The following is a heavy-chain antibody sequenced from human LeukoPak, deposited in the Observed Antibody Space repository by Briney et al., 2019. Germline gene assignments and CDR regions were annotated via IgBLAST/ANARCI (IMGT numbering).Heavy chain of an antibody. J-gene: IGHJ4*02. CDR1: GGSISSYY. CDR2: IYYSGST. CDR3: ARESGSYYGLDY. V-gene: IGHV4-59*01. Sequence: PSETLSLTCTVSGGSISSYYWGWIRQPPGKGLEWIGYIYYSGSTNYNPSLKSRVTISVDTSKNQFSLKLSSVTAADTAVYYCARESGSYYGLDYWGQGTLVTVSS. D-gene: IGHD1-26*01.